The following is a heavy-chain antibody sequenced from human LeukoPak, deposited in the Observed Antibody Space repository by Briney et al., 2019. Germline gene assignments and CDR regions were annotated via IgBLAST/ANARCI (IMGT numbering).Heavy chain of an antibody. CDR2: MFSSGST. D-gene: IGHD2-2*01. Sequence: PSETLSLTCTVSGGSISSYYWNWTRQPAGKGLEWIGRMFSSGSTNYNPSLKSRVSMSVDTSKNQFSLKLSSVTAADTAVYYCARESYQLPDYWGQGILVTVSS. J-gene: IGHJ4*02. CDR1: GGSISSYY. CDR3: ARESYQLPDY. V-gene: IGHV4-4*07.